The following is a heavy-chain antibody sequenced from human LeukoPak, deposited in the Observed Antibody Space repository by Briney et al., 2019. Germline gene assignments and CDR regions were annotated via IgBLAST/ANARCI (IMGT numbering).Heavy chain of an antibody. CDR1: GYTFTSYG. CDR3: SRDRPPRDSGSSLRKDYFDY. Sequence: ASVKVSCKASGYTFTSYGISWVRQAPGQGLEWMGWISAYNGNTNYAQKLQGRVTMTTDTSTSTAHMELRLLRSDAPAGYYCSRDRPPRDSGSSLRKDYFDYWGQGTLVTVSS. CDR2: ISAYNGNT. D-gene: IGHD1-26*01. V-gene: IGHV1-18*01. J-gene: IGHJ4*02.